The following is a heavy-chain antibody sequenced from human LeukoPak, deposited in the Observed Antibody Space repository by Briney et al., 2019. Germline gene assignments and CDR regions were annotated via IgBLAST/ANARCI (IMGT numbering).Heavy chain of an antibody. Sequence: GGSLRLSCAASGFTFNSYNMNWVRQAPGKGLEWVAVISYDGSNKYYADSVKGRFTISRDNSKNTLYLQMNSLRAEDTAVYYCARDLSGSFYWGQGTLVTVSS. V-gene: IGHV3-30*04. CDR2: ISYDGSNK. CDR3: ARDLSGSFY. D-gene: IGHD1-26*01. J-gene: IGHJ4*02. CDR1: GFTFNSYN.